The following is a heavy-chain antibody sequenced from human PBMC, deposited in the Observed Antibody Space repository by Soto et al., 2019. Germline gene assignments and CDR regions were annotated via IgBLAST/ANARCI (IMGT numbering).Heavy chain of an antibody. CDR1: GGSISGYY. V-gene: IGHV4-59*01. CDR3: ASTAHSSGWYSGGFDY. CDR2: IHYTGSS. D-gene: IGHD6-19*01. Sequence: SETLXLTCPVSGGSISGYYWSWLRQPPGKGLEWIAFIHYTGSSNSNPSLKSRVTISVDTSKNQFSLKLSSVTAADTAVYYCASTAHSSGWYSGGFDYWGQGTLVTVSS. J-gene: IGHJ4*02.